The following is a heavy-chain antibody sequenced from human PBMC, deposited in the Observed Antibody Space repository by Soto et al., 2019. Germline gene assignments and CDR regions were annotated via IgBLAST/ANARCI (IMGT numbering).Heavy chain of an antibody. Sequence: GGSLRLSCTTSGVTFGDYAMSWFRQAPGKGLEWVGLIRSNSYGGTREYAASVKGRFTISRDDTTKIAYLEMNSLKTEDTALYYCSRSYWYSSGWRFDYWGLGTLVTVSS. V-gene: IGHV3-49*03. CDR2: IRSNSYGGTR. CDR3: SRSYWYSSGWRFDY. J-gene: IGHJ4*02. D-gene: IGHD6-19*01. CDR1: GVTFGDYA.